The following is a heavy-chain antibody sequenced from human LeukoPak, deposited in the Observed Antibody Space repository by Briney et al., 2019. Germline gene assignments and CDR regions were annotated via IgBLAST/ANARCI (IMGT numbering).Heavy chain of an antibody. Sequence: ASVKVSCKAFGYTLTTYGITWVRQAPGQGLEWMGWISGYNGNTNFAQKFQGRVTMTTDTSTSTAYMVLRSLRSGDTAVYYCARDGISAPGTGYFYYYGMDVWGQGTTVTVSS. J-gene: IGHJ6*02. V-gene: IGHV1-18*01. CDR1: GYTLTTYG. CDR2: ISGYNGNT. D-gene: IGHD6-13*01. CDR3: ARDGISAPGTGYFYYYGMDV.